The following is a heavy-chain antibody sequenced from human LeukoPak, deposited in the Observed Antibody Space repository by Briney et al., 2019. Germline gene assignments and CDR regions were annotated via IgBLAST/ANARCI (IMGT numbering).Heavy chain of an antibody. CDR2: INPVSGDT. D-gene: IGHD3-3*01. Sequence: GASVKVSCKASGYTFTDYYIQWVRQAPGHAPEWMGWINPVSGDTKFAQKFEGWVTLTRDTSISTAYMELNGLTSGDTAVYFCAGQRIRGVAPLDFWGQGTLVTVSS. V-gene: IGHV1-2*04. CDR1: GYTFTDYY. J-gene: IGHJ4*02. CDR3: AGQRIRGVAPLDF.